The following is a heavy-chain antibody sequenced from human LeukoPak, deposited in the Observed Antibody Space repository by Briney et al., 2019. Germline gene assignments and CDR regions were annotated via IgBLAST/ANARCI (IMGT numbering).Heavy chain of an antibody. J-gene: IGHJ3*02. CDR3: ARQAEKVGVSWTEAFDI. CDR1: GYSFSSYW. V-gene: IGHV5-51*01. CDR2: IYPDDSDT. D-gene: IGHD1-26*01. Sequence: GESLKISCKGSGYSFSSYWTGWVRQKPGKGLEWVGIIYPDDSDTRYRPSFKGQVSISADKSISATYLQWSSLKASDTAMYYCARQAEKVGVSWTEAFDIWGQGTMVTVSS.